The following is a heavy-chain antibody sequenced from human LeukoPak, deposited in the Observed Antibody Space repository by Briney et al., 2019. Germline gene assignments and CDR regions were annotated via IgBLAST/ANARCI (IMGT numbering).Heavy chain of an antibody. CDR3: AGGTGFIIKD. CDR2: IKQDGSEK. J-gene: IGHJ4*02. D-gene: IGHD3-9*01. Sequence: GGSLRLSCAASGFTFSLYWMNWVRRAPGKGLEWVANIKQDGSEKNYVDSMKGRFTISRDNAKNSLYLQMNNLRVEDTAMYYCAGGTGFIIKDWGQGTLVTVSS. CDR1: GFTFSLYW. V-gene: IGHV3-7*03.